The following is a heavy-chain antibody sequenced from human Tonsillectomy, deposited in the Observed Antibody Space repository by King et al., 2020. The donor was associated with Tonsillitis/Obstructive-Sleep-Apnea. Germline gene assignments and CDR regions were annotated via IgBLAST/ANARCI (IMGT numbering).Heavy chain of an antibody. V-gene: IGHV1-46*01. CDR1: GYTFTSYY. D-gene: IGHD2-2*01. Sequence: VQLVESGAEVKKPGASVKVSCKASGYTFTSYYMHWVRQAPGQGLEWLGIIIPSGGSTSYAQKFQGRVTMTRDTSTSTVYMELSSLRSEDTAVYYCAREYCSSTSCYSYDAFDIWGQGTMVTVSS. CDR3: AREYCSSTSCYSYDAFDI. J-gene: IGHJ3*02. CDR2: IIPSGGST.